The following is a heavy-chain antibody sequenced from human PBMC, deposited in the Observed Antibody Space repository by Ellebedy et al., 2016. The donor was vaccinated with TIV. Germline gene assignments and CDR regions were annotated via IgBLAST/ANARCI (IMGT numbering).Heavy chain of an antibody. D-gene: IGHD3-22*01. J-gene: IGHJ6*02. V-gene: IGHV5-51*01. CDR2: IYPGDYDT. CDR3: ARQDYDSSGYYYYYGMDV. Sequence: GESLKISXQGSGYSFTSYWIGWVRQMPGKGLEWMGIIYPGDYDTRYSPSFQGQVTISADKSISTAYLQWSSLKASDTAMYYCARQDYDSSGYYYYYGMDVWGQGTTVTVSS. CDR1: GYSFTSYW.